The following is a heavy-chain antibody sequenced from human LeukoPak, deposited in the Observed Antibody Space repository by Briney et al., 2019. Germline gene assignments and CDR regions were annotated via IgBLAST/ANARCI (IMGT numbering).Heavy chain of an antibody. CDR2: IKSKTDGGTT. V-gene: IGHV3-15*01. Sequence: GGSLRLSCAASGFTFSDYYMSWIRQAPGKGLEWVGRIKSKTDGGTTDYAAPVKGRFTISRDDSKNTLYLQMNSLKTEDTAVYYCTTYSGSYDYWGQGTLVTVSS. CDR3: TTYSGSYDY. D-gene: IGHD1-26*01. J-gene: IGHJ4*02. CDR1: GFTFSDYY.